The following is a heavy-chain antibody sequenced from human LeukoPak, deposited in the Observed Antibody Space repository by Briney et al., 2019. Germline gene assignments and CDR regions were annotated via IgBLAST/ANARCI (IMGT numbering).Heavy chain of an antibody. D-gene: IGHD6-13*01. CDR2: INTNTGNP. CDR3: ARDSRAIAAADNYFDY. CDR1: GYTFTSYA. Sequence: ASVKVSFKASGYTFTSYAMNWVRQAPGQGLEWMGWINTNTGNPTYAQGFTGRFVFSLDTSVSTAYLQISSLKAEDTAVYYCARDSRAIAAADNYFDYWGQGTLVTVSS. V-gene: IGHV7-4-1*02. J-gene: IGHJ4*02.